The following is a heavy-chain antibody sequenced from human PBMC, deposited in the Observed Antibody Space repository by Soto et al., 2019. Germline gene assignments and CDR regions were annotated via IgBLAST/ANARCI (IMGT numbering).Heavy chain of an antibody. V-gene: IGHV4-4*07. Sequence: SETLSLTCTVSGVSISSYYWSWIRQPAGKGLEWIGRIYTSGSTNYNPSLKSRVTMSVDTSKNQFSLKLSSVTAADTAVYYCARGRVSVVATITLARYYYYGMDVWGQGTTVTVSS. CDR2: IYTSGST. D-gene: IGHD5-12*01. CDR1: GVSISSYY. CDR3: ARGRVSVVATITLARYYYYGMDV. J-gene: IGHJ6*02.